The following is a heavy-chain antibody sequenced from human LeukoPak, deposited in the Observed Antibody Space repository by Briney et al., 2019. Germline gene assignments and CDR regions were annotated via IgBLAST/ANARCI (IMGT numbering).Heavy chain of an antibody. J-gene: IGHJ4*02. CDR2: IWYDGSNK. V-gene: IGHV3-33*01. D-gene: IGHD6-19*01. Sequence: PGGSLRLSCAASGFTFSSYGMHWVRQAPDKGLEWVAVIWYDGSNKYYADSVKGRFTISRDNSKNTLYLQMDSLRAEDTAVYYCARDPGVRWLVGFDYWGQGTLVTVSS. CDR3: ARDPGVRWLVGFDY. CDR1: GFTFSSYG.